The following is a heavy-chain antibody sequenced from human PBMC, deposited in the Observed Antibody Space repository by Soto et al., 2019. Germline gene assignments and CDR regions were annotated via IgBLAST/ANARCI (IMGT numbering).Heavy chain of an antibody. J-gene: IGHJ4*02. CDR3: ARGADY. CDR2: FYYSAST. CDR1: GASITGTSFS. V-gene: IGHV4-39*02. Sequence: QLQLQESGPGLVKPSETLSLTCTVSGASITGTSFSWGWIRQPPGKGLEWIGTFYYSASTYYNPSLNSRVTISVDTSKNQFSLKLSSVTAADTAVYYCARGADYWGQGTLVTVSS.